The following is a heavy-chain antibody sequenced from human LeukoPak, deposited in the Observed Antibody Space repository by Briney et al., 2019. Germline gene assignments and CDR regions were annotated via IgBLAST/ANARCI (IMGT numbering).Heavy chain of an antibody. D-gene: IGHD2-15*01. CDR1: GGSISSGGYY. Sequence: PSETLSLTCTVSGGSISSGGYYWSWLRQHPGKGLGWIGYIYYSGSTYYNPSLKSRVTISVDTSKNQFSLKLSSVTAADTAVYYCARGGGVERVVVVASTFFDPWGQGTLVTVSS. J-gene: IGHJ5*02. V-gene: IGHV4-31*03. CDR2: IYYSGST. CDR3: ARGGGVERVVVVASTFFDP.